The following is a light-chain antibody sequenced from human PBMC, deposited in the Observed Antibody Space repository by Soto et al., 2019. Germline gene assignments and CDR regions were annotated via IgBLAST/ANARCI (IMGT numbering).Light chain of an antibody. CDR1: QGISSH. V-gene: IGKV1-8*01. Sequence: AIRMTQSPSSFSASTGDRVTITCRASQGISSHLDWYQVKPGKAPRLLIYTASYLESGVPSRFSGSGSGTDFTLTISSLQSEDFAGYYCQQYFSYPLTFGGGTKVEIK. CDR3: QQYFSYPLT. J-gene: IGKJ4*01. CDR2: TAS.